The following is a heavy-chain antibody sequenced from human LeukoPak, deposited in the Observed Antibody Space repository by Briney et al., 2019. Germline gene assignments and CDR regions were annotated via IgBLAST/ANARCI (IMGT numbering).Heavy chain of an antibody. CDR2: ISGIGGTT. V-gene: IGHV3-23*01. D-gene: IGHD2-2*01. Sequence: GGSLRLSCAASGFTFSSYAMSWVRQAPGKGLEWVSIISGIGGTTYYPDSVKGRFTISRDNSKNTLYLQMNSLRAEDTAVYYCAKLYCSSSSCSRGGYFDYWGRGTLVTVSS. J-gene: IGHJ4*02. CDR3: AKLYCSSSSCSRGGYFDY. CDR1: GFTFSSYA.